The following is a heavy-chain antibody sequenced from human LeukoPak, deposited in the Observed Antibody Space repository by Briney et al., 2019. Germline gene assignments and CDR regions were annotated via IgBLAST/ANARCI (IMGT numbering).Heavy chain of an antibody. V-gene: IGHV4-59*01. CDR2: IYYSGST. CDR3: ARWGSSSPAGFDL. D-gene: IGHD6-13*01. CDR1: GGSISSYY. Sequence: SETLSLTCTVSGGSISSYYWSWIRQPPGKGLEWIGYIYYSGSTNYNPSLKSRVTISVDTSKNQFSLKLSSVTAADTAVYYCARWGSSSPAGFDLLGRGTLVTVSS. J-gene: IGHJ2*01.